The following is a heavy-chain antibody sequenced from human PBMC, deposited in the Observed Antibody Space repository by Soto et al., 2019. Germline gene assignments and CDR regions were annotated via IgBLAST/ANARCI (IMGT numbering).Heavy chain of an antibody. CDR1: GFTFRTTA. CDR2: ISYDGNNK. CDR3: AKSGYSSGWYGDY. J-gene: IGHJ4*02. D-gene: IGHD6-19*01. Sequence: QVQLVESGGGVVQPGRSLRLSCAASGFTFRTTAMHWVRQAPGKGLEWVAVISYDGNNKYYADSVKGRFTISRDNSKNTLYLQMNSLRAEDTAVYYCAKSGYSSGWYGDYWGQGTLVTVSS. V-gene: IGHV3-30*18.